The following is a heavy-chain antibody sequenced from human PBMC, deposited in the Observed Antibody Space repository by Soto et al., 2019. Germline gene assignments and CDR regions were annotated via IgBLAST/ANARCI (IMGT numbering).Heavy chain of an antibody. CDR3: ARGEAALLFDY. CDR2: INPGGGSA. J-gene: IGHJ4*02. CDR1: GYTFTSYY. Sequence: GASVKVSCKAFGYTFTSYYIHWVRQAPGQGLEWMGIINPGGGSASNAQKLQGRVTMTTDTATSTAYMELRSLRSDDTAVYYCARGEAALLFDYWGQGTLVTVSS. V-gene: IGHV1-46*01. D-gene: IGHD3-10*01.